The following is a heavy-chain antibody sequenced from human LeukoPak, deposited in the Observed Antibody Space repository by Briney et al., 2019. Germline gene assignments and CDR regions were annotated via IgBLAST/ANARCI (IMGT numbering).Heavy chain of an antibody. CDR3: ARFGNYNDSCGPPV. CDR1: GYTFTGYY. V-gene: IGHV1-2*06. J-gene: IGHJ4*02. CDR2: INPNSGGT. D-gene: IGHD3-22*01. Sequence: GASVKVSCKASGYTFTGYYMHWVRQAPGQGLEWMGRINPNSGGTNYAQKFQGRVTMTRDTSISTAYMELSRLRSDDTAVYYCARFGNYNDSCGPPVWGQGTLVTVSS.